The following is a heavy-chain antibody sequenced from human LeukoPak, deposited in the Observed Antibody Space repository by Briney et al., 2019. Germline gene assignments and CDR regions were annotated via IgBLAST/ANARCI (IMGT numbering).Heavy chain of an antibody. Sequence: GGSLRLSCAASGFTFSSYGMHWVRQVPGKGLEWVALMSFDGMRKYYAAFVKGRFTISRDNSKNTLYLQMSNVRLEDTDVYYCAKVEGQESGYDFLLDSWGQGALVTVFS. CDR1: GFTFSSYG. V-gene: IGHV3-30*18. CDR2: MSFDGMRK. J-gene: IGHJ4*02. D-gene: IGHD5-12*01. CDR3: AKVEGQESGYDFLLDS.